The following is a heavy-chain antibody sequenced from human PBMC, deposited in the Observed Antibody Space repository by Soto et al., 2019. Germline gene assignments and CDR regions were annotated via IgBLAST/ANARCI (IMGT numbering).Heavy chain of an antibody. CDR1: GFTFSSYG. J-gene: IGHJ4*02. Sequence: QVQLVESGGGVVQPGRSLRLSCAASGFTFSSYGMHWVRQAPGKGLEWVAVISYDGSNKYYADSVKGRFTISRDNSKNTLYLQMNSLRAEDTAVYYCAKEAVPIFGTTEGYFDYWGQGTLVTVSS. CDR2: ISYDGSNK. D-gene: IGHD3-3*01. V-gene: IGHV3-30*18. CDR3: AKEAVPIFGTTEGYFDY.